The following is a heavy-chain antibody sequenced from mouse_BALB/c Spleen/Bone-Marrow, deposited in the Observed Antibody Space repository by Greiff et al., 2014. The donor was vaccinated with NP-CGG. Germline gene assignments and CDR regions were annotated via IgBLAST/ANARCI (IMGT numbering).Heavy chain of an antibody. CDR2: IWGDGSI. CDR1: GFSFSGYG. J-gene: IGHJ4*01. CDR3: AKTNRYGYAMDY. V-gene: IGHV2-3*01. D-gene: IGHD1-1*01. Sequence: VHLVESGPGLVAPSQSLSITCTVSGFSFSGYGVSWVRQPSGKGLEWLGVIWGDGSINYHSAFISRLSISKDNSKSQVFLELNSLQTDDTATYYGAKTNRYGYAMDYWGQGTSVTVSS.